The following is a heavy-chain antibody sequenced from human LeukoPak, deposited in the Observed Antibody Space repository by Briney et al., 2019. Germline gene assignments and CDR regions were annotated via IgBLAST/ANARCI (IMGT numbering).Heavy chain of an antibody. J-gene: IGHJ3*02. D-gene: IGHD2-15*01. V-gene: IGHV4-61*05. Sequence: PSETLSLTCTVSGGSISSGGYYWSWIRQPPGKGLEWIGEIYHSGSTNYNPSLKSRVTISVDKSKNQFSLKLSSLTAADTAVYYCATSPSDSSFDIWGQGTMVTVSS. CDR2: IYHSGST. CDR1: GGSISSGGYY. CDR3: ATSPSDSSFDI.